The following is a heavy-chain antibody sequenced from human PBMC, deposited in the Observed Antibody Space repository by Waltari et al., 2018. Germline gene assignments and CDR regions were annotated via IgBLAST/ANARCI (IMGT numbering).Heavy chain of an antibody. V-gene: IGHV4-30-4*08. CDR2: IYYSGST. D-gene: IGHD3-16*01. CDR3: AREEGALDWYFDL. Sequence: QVQLQESGPGLVKPSQTLSLTCTVSGGSISSGDYYWSWIRQPPGKGLEWIGYIYYSGSTYYNPSLKSRVTISVDTSKNQFSLKLSSVTAADMAVYYCAREEGALDWYFDLWGRGTLVTVSS. J-gene: IGHJ2*01. CDR1: GGSISSGDYY.